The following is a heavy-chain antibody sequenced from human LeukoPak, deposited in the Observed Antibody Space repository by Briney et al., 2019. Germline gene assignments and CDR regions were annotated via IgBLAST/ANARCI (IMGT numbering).Heavy chain of an antibody. V-gene: IGHV3-74*01. Sequence: GGSLRLSCAASGNYWMHWVRQASGKGLVWVSHINSDGSWTSYADSVKGRFTISKDNAKNAVYLQMNSLRAEDTAVYYCVSFYETYWGRGTLVTVSS. J-gene: IGHJ4*02. D-gene: IGHD2/OR15-2a*01. CDR1: GNYW. CDR2: INSDGSWT. CDR3: VSFYETY.